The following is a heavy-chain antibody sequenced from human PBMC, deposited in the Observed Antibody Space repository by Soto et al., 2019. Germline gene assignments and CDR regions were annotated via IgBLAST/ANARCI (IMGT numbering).Heavy chain of an antibody. D-gene: IGHD2-2*01. Sequence: QITLNESGPTLVKPTQTLTLTCTFSGFSLSTRDVGVGWIRQPPGEALEWLGVVYWDDSKTYSPSLESRLTIAKDTSKIQVVLRMTKMDPVDTATYSCAHCRGGVASFWGQGTLVTVSS. CDR2: VYWDDSK. CDR1: GFSLSTRDVG. V-gene: IGHV2-5*02. CDR3: AHCRGGVASF. J-gene: IGHJ4*02.